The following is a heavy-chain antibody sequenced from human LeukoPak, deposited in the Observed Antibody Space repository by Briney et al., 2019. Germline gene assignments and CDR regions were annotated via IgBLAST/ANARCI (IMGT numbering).Heavy chain of an antibody. CDR3: ARDPPYCSGGSCYGRNFDY. V-gene: IGHV3-33*01. CDR1: GFTFSSYG. J-gene: IGHJ4*02. Sequence: GGSLRLSCAASGFTFSSYGMHWVRQAPGKGLEWVAVIWYDGSNKYYADSVKGRFSISRDNSKNTLYLQMNSLRAEDTAVYYCARDPPYCSGGSCYGRNFDYWGQGTLVTVSS. CDR2: IWYDGSNK. D-gene: IGHD2-15*01.